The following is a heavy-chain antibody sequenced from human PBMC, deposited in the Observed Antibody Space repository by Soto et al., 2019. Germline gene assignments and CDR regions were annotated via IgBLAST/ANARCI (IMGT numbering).Heavy chain of an antibody. V-gene: IGHV1-18*04. CDR2: ISGYNGNS. CDR1: GYTLTSYG. Sequence: QVRLVQSGAEVKKPGASVKVSCKASGYTLTSYGISWVRQAPGQGLEWLGWISGYNGNSNYAQKFQGRVTVTTDTSTGTAYMELRSLRSDDTAVYYCARGSPFDYWGQGTLVTVSS. CDR3: ARGSPFDY. J-gene: IGHJ4*02. D-gene: IGHD6-6*01.